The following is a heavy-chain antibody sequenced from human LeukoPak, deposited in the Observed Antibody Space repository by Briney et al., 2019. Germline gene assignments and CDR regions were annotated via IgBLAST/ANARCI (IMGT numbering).Heavy chain of an antibody. CDR3: AQNGGLEGGADFGVIATSAECFHF. CDR1: GFSLSTSGMC. Sequence: ESGPTLVNPTQTLTLTCTFSGFSLSTSGMCVSWIRQPPGKALEWLALIDWDADTYYSTSLKTRLTISKDTSKNQVVLTMTNMDPVDTATYFCAQNGGLEGGADFGVIATSAECFHFWGQGTLVTVSS. J-gene: IGHJ1*01. V-gene: IGHV2-70*12. D-gene: IGHD2-21*02. CDR2: IDWDADT.